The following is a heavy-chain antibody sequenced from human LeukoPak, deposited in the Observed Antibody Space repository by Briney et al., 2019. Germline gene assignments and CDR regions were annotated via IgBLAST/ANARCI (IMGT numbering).Heavy chain of an antibody. J-gene: IGHJ6*02. CDR3: ARNRGIPLIRGLISFYYHAMDV. CDR2: ISYDGSNK. CDR1: GFTFSSYA. D-gene: IGHD3-10*01. V-gene: IGHV3-30*04. Sequence: GRSLRLSCAASGFTFSSYAMHWVRQAPGKGLEWVAVISYDGSNKYYADSVKGRFTISRDNVKNSLFLQMHSLRAEDTALYYCARNRGIPLIRGLISFYYHAMDVWGQGTTVTVSS.